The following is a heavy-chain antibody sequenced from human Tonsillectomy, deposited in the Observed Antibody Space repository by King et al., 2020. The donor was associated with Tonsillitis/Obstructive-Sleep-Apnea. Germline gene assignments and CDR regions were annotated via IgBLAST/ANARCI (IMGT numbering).Heavy chain of an antibody. Sequence: HVQLVESGVGVVQPGRSLSLSCAASGFTFSSYGMHWLRQAPAKGLEWVAVISYVGCNKLYAYSVKGRFTIARDNSKNTLYLQMNSLRAEDTAVYYCAKTTVTPYYFDYWGQGTLVTVSS. D-gene: IGHD4-11*01. V-gene: IGHV3-30*18. CDR2: ISYVGCNK. J-gene: IGHJ4*02. CDR3: AKTTVTPYYFDY. CDR1: GFTFSSYG.